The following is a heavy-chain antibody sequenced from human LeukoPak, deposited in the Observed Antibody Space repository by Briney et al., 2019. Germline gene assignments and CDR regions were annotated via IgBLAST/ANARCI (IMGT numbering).Heavy chain of an antibody. CDR1: GLTFSSYA. D-gene: IGHD6-13*01. Sequence: GGSLRLSCAASGLTFSSYAMHWVRQAPGKGLEWVAVISYDGSNKYYADSVKGRFTISRDNSKNTLYLQMNSLRAEDTAVYYRARAGIAAAGTGNWFDPWGQGTLVTVSS. CDR3: ARAGIAAAGTGNWFDP. J-gene: IGHJ5*02. CDR2: ISYDGSNK. V-gene: IGHV3-30-3*01.